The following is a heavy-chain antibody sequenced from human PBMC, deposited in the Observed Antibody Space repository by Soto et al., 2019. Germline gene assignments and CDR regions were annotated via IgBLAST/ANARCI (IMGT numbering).Heavy chain of an antibody. CDR1: GYTFTSYS. CDR3: AIGFCDSRCYYFTY. CDR2: ISPSDGST. J-gene: IGHJ4*02. Sequence: QVQLVQSGAELKKPGASVKVSCKTSGYTFTSYSIHWVRQAPGQGLEWMGIISPSDGSTNYAQKFQGRVTMTRDTSTSTVYMDLSSLRSEDTAVYYCAIGFCDSRCYYFTYWGQGTLITVSS. V-gene: IGHV1-46*01. D-gene: IGHD1-26*01.